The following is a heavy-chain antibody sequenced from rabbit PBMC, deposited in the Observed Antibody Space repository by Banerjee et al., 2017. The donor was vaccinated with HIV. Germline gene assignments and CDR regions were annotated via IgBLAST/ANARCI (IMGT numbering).Heavy chain of an antibody. D-gene: IGHD4-1*01. CDR1: GFSFSNKYV. V-gene: IGHV1S45*01. CDR3: ARDVAGVIGWNFAL. Sequence: QEQLEESGGDLVKPEGSLTLTCTASGFSFSNKYVMCWVRQAPGKGLEWIACMLPGSRDSTVYASWAKGRFTISKTSSTTVTLQMTSLTAADTATYFCARDVAGVIGWNFALWGPGTLVT. J-gene: IGHJ4*01. CDR2: MLPGSRDST.